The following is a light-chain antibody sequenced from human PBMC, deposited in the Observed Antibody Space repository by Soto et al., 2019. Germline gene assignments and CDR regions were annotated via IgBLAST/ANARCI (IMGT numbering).Light chain of an antibody. CDR2: AAS. J-gene: IGKJ4*01. CDR1: QDISTS. V-gene: IGKV1-12*01. CDR3: QQDDSFPLT. Sequence: DIQMTQPPSSVSASVGDRVIITCRASQDISTSLAWYQQKPGKAPNLLIYAASRLQRGVPSRFGGSGSGTDFTLAISTLQPEDFASYYCQQDDSFPLTFGGGTKVEIK.